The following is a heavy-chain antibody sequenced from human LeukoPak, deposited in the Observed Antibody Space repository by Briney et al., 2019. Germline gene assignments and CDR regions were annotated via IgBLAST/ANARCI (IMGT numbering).Heavy chain of an antibody. CDR3: AKVRWDNSGWYYSDS. CDR1: GFTFSSYA. CDR2: ICGSGGST. D-gene: IGHD6-19*01. V-gene: IGHV3-23*01. Sequence: GGSLRLSCAASGFTFSSYAMSWVCQAPGKGLERVSAICGSGGSTYYADSVKGRFTIPRDNSKNTLYLQVNSLRVEDTAVYYCAKVRWDNSGWYYSDSWGQGTLVTVSS. J-gene: IGHJ4*02.